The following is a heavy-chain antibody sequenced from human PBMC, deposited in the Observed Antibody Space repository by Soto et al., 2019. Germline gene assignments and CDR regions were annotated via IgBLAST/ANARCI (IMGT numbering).Heavy chain of an antibody. V-gene: IGHV4-31*03. Sequence: QVQLQESGPGLVKSSQTLSLTCTVSGGSISSGGNYWSWIRQHPGEGLEWIGYIYHSGSTYYNPSIKSRVTISVDTSKNQFSLKLNSVTAADTAVYYCARARMVRGVIYYYGMDVWGQGTTVTVSS. D-gene: IGHD3-10*01. CDR1: GGSISSGGNY. CDR2: IYHSGST. J-gene: IGHJ6*02. CDR3: ARARMVRGVIYYYGMDV.